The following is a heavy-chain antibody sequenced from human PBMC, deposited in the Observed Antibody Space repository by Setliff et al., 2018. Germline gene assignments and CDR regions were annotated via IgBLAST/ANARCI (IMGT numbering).Heavy chain of an antibody. J-gene: IGHJ4*02. Sequence: PSETLSLTCTVSGGSISSMSYYWGWIRQPPGKGLEWIGRISTSGITNYNPSLKSRVTVSLDTSKNQFSLKLTSVTAADTAVYFCARDNTMVGATDYWGLGTLVTVSS. V-gene: IGHV4-39*07. CDR2: ISTSGIT. CDR3: ARDNTMVGATDY. D-gene: IGHD1-26*01. CDR1: GGSISSMSYY.